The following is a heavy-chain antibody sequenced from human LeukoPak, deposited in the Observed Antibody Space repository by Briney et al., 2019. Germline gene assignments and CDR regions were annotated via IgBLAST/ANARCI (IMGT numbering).Heavy chain of an antibody. D-gene: IGHD2-21*01. J-gene: IGHJ3*01. CDR1: GFKFKTYG. Sequence: GVSLRLSCAASGFKFKTYGMHWVRQAPGEGLEWVAVFYYDGNHKYYGDSVKGRSTVSRDVSEDMLYLQLSSLSADDRAVFYCARGGVARACGAFDVWGQGTMVTVSS. CDR3: ARGGVARACGAFDV. V-gene: IGHV3-33*01. CDR2: FYYDGNHK.